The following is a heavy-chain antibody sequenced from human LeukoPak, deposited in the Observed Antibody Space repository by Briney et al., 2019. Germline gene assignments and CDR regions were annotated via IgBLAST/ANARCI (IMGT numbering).Heavy chain of an antibody. J-gene: IGHJ5*02. D-gene: IGHD2-15*01. CDR3: ARSLGGEGWFDP. CDR1: GGSISSSSYY. CDR2: IYHKGST. Sequence: PSETLSLTCTVSGGSISSSSYYWGWIRQPPGKGLEWIGHIYHKGSTTYNSSLKSRITISVNASKTQFSLKLSSVTAADTAVYYCARSLGGEGWFDPWGQGTLVTVSS. V-gene: IGHV4-61*05.